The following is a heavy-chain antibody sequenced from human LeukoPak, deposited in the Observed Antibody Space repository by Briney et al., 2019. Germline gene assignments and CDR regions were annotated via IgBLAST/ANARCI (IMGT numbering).Heavy chain of an antibody. CDR1: GFPFRSHA. D-gene: IGHD1-26*01. V-gene: IGHV3-30*04. J-gene: IGHJ4*02. CDR2: LTKDGSNT. CDR3: ARSPGILGTNYFDY. Sequence: GSLRPPCAAPGFPFRSHAMDWVPQAPGKGLEWVAILTKDGSNTNYADSVKGRFTISGDNSKNTLYLQMNSLRAEDTSVYYCARSPGILGTNYFDYWGQGTLVTVSS.